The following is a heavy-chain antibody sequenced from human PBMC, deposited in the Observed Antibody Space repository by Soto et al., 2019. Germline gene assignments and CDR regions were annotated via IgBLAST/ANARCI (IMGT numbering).Heavy chain of an antibody. CDR3: ARVNVTLDL. J-gene: IGHJ4*02. CDR2: IYYSGST. Sequence: SETLSLTCTVSGDSISSYYWSWIRQPPGKGLEWIGYIYYSGSTYYNPSLKSRVTISVDTSKNQFSLELTSVAAADTAVYFCARVNVTLDLWGQGTLVTVSS. V-gene: IGHV4-59*08. D-gene: IGHD2-21*02. CDR1: GDSISSYY.